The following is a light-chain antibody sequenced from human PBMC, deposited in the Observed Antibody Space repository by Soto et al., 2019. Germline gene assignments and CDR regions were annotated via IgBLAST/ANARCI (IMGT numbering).Light chain of an antibody. J-gene: IGKJ1*01. CDR3: QQYGGSPRT. CDR1: QSFTSNY. Sequence: EIVLTQSPGTLSLSPGERATLSCRASQSFTSNYLAWYQQKPGQAPRLLIFGASGRATGIPDRFSGSGSGTDFTLTISRLESEDFAVYYCQQYGGSPRTFGQGTKVDIK. CDR2: GAS. V-gene: IGKV3-20*01.